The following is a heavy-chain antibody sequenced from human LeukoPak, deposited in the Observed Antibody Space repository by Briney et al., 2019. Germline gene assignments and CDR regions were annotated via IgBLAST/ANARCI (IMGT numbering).Heavy chain of an antibody. CDR3: AREGGLDSGHLPREKYFDY. CDR2: INHSGST. CDR1: GGSFSGYY. V-gene: IGHV4-34*01. J-gene: IGHJ4*02. Sequence: SETLSLTCAVYGGSFSGYYWSWIRQPPGKGLEWTGEINHSGSTNYNPSLKSRVTISVDTSKNQFSLKLSSVTAADTAVYYCAREGGLDSGHLPREKYFDYWGQGTLVTVSS. D-gene: IGHD3-16*01.